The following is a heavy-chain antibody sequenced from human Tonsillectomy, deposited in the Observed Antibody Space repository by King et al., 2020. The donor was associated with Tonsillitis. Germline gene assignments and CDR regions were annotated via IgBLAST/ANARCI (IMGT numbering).Heavy chain of an antibody. CDR1: GYIFSNYA. D-gene: IGHD1-26*01. CDR2: ISPYNGDT. J-gene: IGHJ4*02. CDR3: VRGSQWESYYCDY. Sequence: QLVQSGAEVKKPGASVKVSCRTSGYIFSNYAITWVRQAPGQGLEWMGWISPYNGDTKNAQKVQGRVTMTTDTSTSTAYMELTSLRSDDTAIYYCVRGSQWESYYCDYWGPGTQVTVSS. V-gene: IGHV1-18*04.